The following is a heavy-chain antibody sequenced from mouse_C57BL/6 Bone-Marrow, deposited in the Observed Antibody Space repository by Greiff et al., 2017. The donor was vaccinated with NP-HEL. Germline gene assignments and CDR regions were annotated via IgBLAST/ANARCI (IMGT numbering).Heavy chain of an antibody. J-gene: IGHJ1*03. Sequence: VHVKQSGPVLVKPGASVKLSCKASGYTFTDYDMNWVKQSHGKSLEWIGVINPYNGGTSYNQKFKGKATLTVDKSSSTAYMELNSLTSEDSAVYYCATCYGSSYRYFDVWGTGTTVTVSS. CDR2: INPYNGGT. CDR1: GYTFTDYD. D-gene: IGHD1-1*01. V-gene: IGHV1-19*01. CDR3: ATCYGSSYRYFDV.